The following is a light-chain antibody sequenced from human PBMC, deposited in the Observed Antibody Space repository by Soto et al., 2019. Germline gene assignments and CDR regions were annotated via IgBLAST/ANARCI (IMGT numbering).Light chain of an antibody. V-gene: IGKV2-30*02. CDR3: MQGTHWPYT. CDR2: KVS. CDR1: QSLVHSDGNTH. Sequence: DVVMTQSPLSLHVTLGQPASISCRSSQSLVHSDGNTHLNWFQQRPGQSPRRLICKVSNRESGVPDRFSGSASGTDFTLKISRVEAEDVGVYYCMQGTHWPYTFGQGTKLEIK. J-gene: IGKJ2*01.